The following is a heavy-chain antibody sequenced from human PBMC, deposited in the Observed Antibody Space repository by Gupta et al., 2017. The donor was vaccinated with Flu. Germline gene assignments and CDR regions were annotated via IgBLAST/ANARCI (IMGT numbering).Heavy chain of an antibody. CDR3: ATHDAIDTTASLHS. V-gene: IGHV3-11*01. CDR1: GFTLSDYY. CDR2: ISKSGGTI. Sequence: SGFTLSDYYMGWIRQAQGQGLEWLSYISKSGGTIYYADSVKGRFTVSRDNAKNSLYLQMNSLRAGDTAVYHCATHDAIDTTASLHSGGQGTMVTVXS. J-gene: IGHJ3*01. D-gene: IGHD1-1*01.